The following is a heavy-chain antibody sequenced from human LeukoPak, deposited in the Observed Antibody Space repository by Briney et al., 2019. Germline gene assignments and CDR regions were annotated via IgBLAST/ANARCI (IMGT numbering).Heavy chain of an antibody. J-gene: IGHJ4*02. CDR2: ISSSSSYI. CDR3: ARPPYGSGSYRFDY. Sequence: TGGSLRLSCAASGFTFSSYSMNWVRQAPGKGLEWVSSISSSSSYIYYADSVKGRFTISRDNAKNSLYLQMNSLRAEDTAVYYCARPPYGSGSYRFDYWGQGTLVTVSS. V-gene: IGHV3-21*01. CDR1: GFTFSSYS. D-gene: IGHD3-10*01.